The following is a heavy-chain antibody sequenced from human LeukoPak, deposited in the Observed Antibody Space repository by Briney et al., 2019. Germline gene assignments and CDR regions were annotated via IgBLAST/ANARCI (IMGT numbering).Heavy chain of an antibody. CDR2: INQDGSEK. V-gene: IGHV3-7*05. Sequence: GGSLRLSCAVSGFTYSNYCMSWVRQAPGKGLEWVANINQDGSEKYFVDSVKGRFTTSRDNAKSSLYLQMNSLRAEDTAEYYCTRGRSGTTPYWGQGTLVTVSS. D-gene: IGHD1-7*01. J-gene: IGHJ4*02. CDR1: GFTYSNYC. CDR3: TRGRSGTTPY.